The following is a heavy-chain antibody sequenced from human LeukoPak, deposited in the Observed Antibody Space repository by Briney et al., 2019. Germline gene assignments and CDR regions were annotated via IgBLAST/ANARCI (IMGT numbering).Heavy chain of an antibody. CDR2: ISSSSHSI. V-gene: IGHV3-48*01. D-gene: IGHD6-13*01. J-gene: IGHJ6*03. CDR1: GFAFSNYN. CDR3: AKDTAAVTYYYMDV. Sequence: GGSLRLSCAASGFAFSNYNMNWVRQAPGKGLEWVSYISSSSHSIYYADSVKGRFTISRDNSKNTLYLQMNSLRAEDTAVYYCAKDTAAVTYYYMDVWGKGTTVTVSS.